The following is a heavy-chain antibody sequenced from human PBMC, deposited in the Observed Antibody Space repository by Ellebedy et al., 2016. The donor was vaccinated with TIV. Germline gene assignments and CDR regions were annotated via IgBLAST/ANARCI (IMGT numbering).Heavy chain of an antibody. D-gene: IGHD3-10*01. J-gene: IGHJ4*02. V-gene: IGHV1-18*01. Sequence: LQDRLTMTTDTSTSTAYMEVRSLRSDDTAVYYCATYHYGSGSPFDYWGQGTLVTVSS. CDR3: ATYHYGSGSPFDY.